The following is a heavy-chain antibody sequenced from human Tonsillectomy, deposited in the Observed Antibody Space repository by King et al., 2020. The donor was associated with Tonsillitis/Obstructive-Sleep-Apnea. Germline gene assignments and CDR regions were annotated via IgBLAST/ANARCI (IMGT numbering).Heavy chain of an antibody. J-gene: IGHJ6*03. Sequence: QLQESGPGLVKPSGTLSLTCAVSGGSISSSNWWSWVRQPPGKGLEWIGEIYHSGSTNYNPSLKSRVTISVDKSKNQFSLKLSSVTAADTAVYYCAMPGGLSGYDFWSGYLQDYYYYYMDVWGKGTTVTVSS. D-gene: IGHD3-3*01. CDR3: AMPGGLSGYDFWSGYLQDYYYYYMDV. V-gene: IGHV4-4*02. CDR1: GGSISSSNW. CDR2: IYHSGST.